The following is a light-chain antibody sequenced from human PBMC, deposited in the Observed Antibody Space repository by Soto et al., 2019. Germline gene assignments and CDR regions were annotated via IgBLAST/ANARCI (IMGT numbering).Light chain of an antibody. Sequence: QSALTQPRSVSGSPGQSVTISCTGTSSDVGGYNYVSWYQQHPGKAPKLMIYDVSKRPSGVPDRFSGSKSGNTASLTISGLQGEDEADYYCCSYAGSGWVFGGGTKLTVL. CDR2: DVS. V-gene: IGLV2-11*01. CDR1: SSDVGGYNY. CDR3: CSYAGSGWV. J-gene: IGLJ3*02.